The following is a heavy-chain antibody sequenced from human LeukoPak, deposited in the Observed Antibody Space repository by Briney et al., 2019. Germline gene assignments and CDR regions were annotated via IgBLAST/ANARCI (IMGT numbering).Heavy chain of an antibody. CDR3: ARAQYSSSWYWAHYYYYYYMDV. V-gene: IGHV1-8*01. J-gene: IGHJ6*03. CDR2: MNPNSGNT. CDR1: GYTFTSYD. D-gene: IGHD6-13*01. Sequence: ASVKVSCKASGYTFTSYDINGVRQATGQGLEWMGWMNPNSGNTGYAQKFQGRVTMTRNTSISTAYMELSSLRSEDTAVYYWARAQYSSSWYWAHYYYYYYMDVWGKGTTVTVSS.